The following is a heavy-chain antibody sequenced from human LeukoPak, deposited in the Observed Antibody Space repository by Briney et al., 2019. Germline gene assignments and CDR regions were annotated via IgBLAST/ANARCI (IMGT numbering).Heavy chain of an antibody. CDR3: ARDSYSTTNWPDY. Sequence: ASVKVSCKASGYSFTAYGTSWVRQAPGQGLEWMGWVNNYNGNTNYAQKFQDRVTMATDTSTRTASMELRSLRSDDTAVYYCARDSYSTTNWPDYWGQGTLVTVSS. CDR1: GYSFTAYG. V-gene: IGHV1-18*01. D-gene: IGHD1-1*01. CDR2: VNNYNGNT. J-gene: IGHJ4*02.